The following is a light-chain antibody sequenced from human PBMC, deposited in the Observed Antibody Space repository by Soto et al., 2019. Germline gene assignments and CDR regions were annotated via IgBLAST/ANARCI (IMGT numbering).Light chain of an antibody. CDR3: QNSYVTQWK. Sequence: DIQGPPSPSASVGYRVTIASRASQFIDDFLNWFQQRPGKAPNLLIYAASSLQSGVPSRFSGSASGTDFTLTITNLQHEDFETYYCQNSYVTQWKFGQGNTGDIK. V-gene: IGKV1-39*01. CDR2: AAS. CDR1: QFIDDF. J-gene: IGKJ1*01.